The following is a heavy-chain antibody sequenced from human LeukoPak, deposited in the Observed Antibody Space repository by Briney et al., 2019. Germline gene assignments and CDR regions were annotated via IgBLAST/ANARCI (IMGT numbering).Heavy chain of an antibody. CDR3: ASHSGYGGYDPTVPFRS. V-gene: IGHV1-69*13. D-gene: IGHD5-12*01. Sequence: ASVKVSCKPSGGTFSSYAMSWVRQAPGQGLEWMGGIIPIFGTANYAQKFQRRVTITADESTSTAYMELSSLRSEDTSVYSCASHSGYGGYDPTVPFRSWGQGTLVTVSS. J-gene: IGHJ4*02. CDR1: GGTFSSYA. CDR2: IIPIFGTA.